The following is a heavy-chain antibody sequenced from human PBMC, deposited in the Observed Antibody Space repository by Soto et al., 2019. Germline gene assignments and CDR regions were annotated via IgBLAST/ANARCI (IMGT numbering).Heavy chain of an antibody. CDR2: ISSSSSYI. V-gene: IGHV3-21*01. Sequence: GGSLRLSCAASGFTFISYSMNWGRQAPGEGLEWVSSISSSSSYIYYADSVKGRFTISRDNAKNSLYLQMNSLRAEDTAVYYCARDQPGYSYGYGLGYWGQGTLVTVSS. J-gene: IGHJ4*02. CDR3: ARDQPGYSYGYGLGY. D-gene: IGHD5-18*01. CDR1: GFTFISYS.